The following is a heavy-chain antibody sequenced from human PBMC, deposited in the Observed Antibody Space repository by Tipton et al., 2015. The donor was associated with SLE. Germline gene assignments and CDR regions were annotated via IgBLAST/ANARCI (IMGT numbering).Heavy chain of an antibody. CDR1: GFTFMSYD. D-gene: IGHD3-16*01. J-gene: IGHJ5*01. V-gene: IGHV3-48*03. Sequence: SLRLSCAASGFTFMSYDMNWVRQAPGKGLEWVSYISHSGSTTYYSDSVKGRFTISRDDAMNSLVLQMSSLRVEDTAVYYCVREWGYWSWFDSWGQGTLVTVSS. CDR2: ISHSGSTT. CDR3: VREWGYWSWFDS.